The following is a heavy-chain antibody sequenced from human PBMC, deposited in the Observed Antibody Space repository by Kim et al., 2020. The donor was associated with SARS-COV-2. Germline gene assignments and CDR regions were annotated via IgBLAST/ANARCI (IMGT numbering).Heavy chain of an antibody. Sequence: GGSLTLSCAASGFTFSAYAMLWVRQAPGKGPEWVAVISSDGSYKFYADSVKGRFTISRDSSKNTLYLQMNSLRAEDTAVYYCARPGVLGPTYWFDPWGQGTLVAISS. CDR2: ISSDGSYK. D-gene: IGHD1-26*01. J-gene: IGHJ5*02. CDR1: GFTFSAYA. CDR3: ARPGVLGPTYWFDP. V-gene: IGHV3-30*14.